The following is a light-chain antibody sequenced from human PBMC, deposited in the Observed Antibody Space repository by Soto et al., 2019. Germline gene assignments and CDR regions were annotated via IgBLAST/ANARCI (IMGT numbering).Light chain of an antibody. Sequence: DIHMTQSPSTLSGSVGDRVKITCRASRNISSWLAWYQQNPAKASKLLIYKASTLKSGVPSRFSGSGSGTKFSLTISSLQPDDFATYFCQHYSSSSDAFGGGTKVEL. J-gene: IGKJ4*01. V-gene: IGKV1-5*03. CDR1: RNISSW. CDR2: KAS. CDR3: QHYSSSSDA.